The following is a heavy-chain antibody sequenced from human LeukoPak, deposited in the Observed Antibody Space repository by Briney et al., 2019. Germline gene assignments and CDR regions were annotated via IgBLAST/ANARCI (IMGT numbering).Heavy chain of an antibody. V-gene: IGHV4-34*01. CDR2: INHSGST. Sequence: SETLSLTCAVYGGSFSGYYWSWIRQPPGKGLEWIGEINHSGSTNYNPSLKSRVTISVDTSKNQFSLKLSSVTAADTAVYYCGRGRLDNLYHYYGMDVWGQGTTVTVSS. CDR1: GGSFSGYY. J-gene: IGHJ6*02. D-gene: IGHD1-1*01. CDR3: GRGRLDNLYHYYGMDV.